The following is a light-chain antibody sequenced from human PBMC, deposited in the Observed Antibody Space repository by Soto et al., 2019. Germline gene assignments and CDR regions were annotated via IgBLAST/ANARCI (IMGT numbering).Light chain of an antibody. Sequence: DFQMTQSPSPLSVSVGDRVTITCRASQTISSWLAWYQQKPGEAPKLLIYDASSLESGVPSRFSGSGSGTEFTLTISNLQLDDFATYYCQQYNHYSGLTFGGGTKVDIK. CDR2: DAS. J-gene: IGKJ4*01. CDR1: QTISSW. V-gene: IGKV1-5*01. CDR3: QQYNHYSGLT.